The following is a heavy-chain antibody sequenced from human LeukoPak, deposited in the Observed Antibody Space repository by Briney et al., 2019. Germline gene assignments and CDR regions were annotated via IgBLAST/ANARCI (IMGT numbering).Heavy chain of an antibody. CDR2: ISPHSGGT. D-gene: IGHD3-16*02. CDR3: ARARPYDYVWGTYHYSFDY. V-gene: IGHV1-2*02. Sequence: GASVKVSCKASGYTFTGYYMHWVRQAPGQGLEWMGWISPHSGGTISAQKFHGRVTTTRDTSINAAYMELSRLRSDDTAVYYCARARPYDYVWGTYHYSFDYWGQGTLVTVSS. CDR1: GYTFTGYY. J-gene: IGHJ4*02.